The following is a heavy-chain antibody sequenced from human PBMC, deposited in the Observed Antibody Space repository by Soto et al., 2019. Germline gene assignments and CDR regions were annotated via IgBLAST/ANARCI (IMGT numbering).Heavy chain of an antibody. J-gene: IGHJ5*02. CDR3: VRDSVSLFSCGGDCNSLDA. D-gene: IGHD2-21*02. Sequence: QAKLVESGGGVVQPGESLRLSCAASGFTLRSYGVHWVRQAPGKGLEWVAVIWFDGSKTYYGDSVRGRFIASRDNAKNTVYLQMNSLTAEDTAVYYCVRDSVSLFSCGGDCNSLDAWGRGSLVSVSS. CDR2: IWFDGSKT. CDR1: GFTLRSYG. V-gene: IGHV3-33*01.